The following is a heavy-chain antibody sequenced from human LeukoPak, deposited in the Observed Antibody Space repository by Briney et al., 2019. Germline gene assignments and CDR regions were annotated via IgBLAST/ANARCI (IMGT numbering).Heavy chain of an antibody. D-gene: IGHD7-27*01. V-gene: IGHV1-18*01. J-gene: IGHJ4*02. Sequence: EASVKVSCKASGYTFTSYGISWVRQAPGQGLEWMGWISAYNGNTNYAQKLQGRVTMNTDTSTSTAYMELRSLRSDDTAVYDCAIVTGELRKVGDYWGQGTLVTVSS. CDR3: AIVTGELRKVGDY. CDR1: GYTFTSYG. CDR2: ISAYNGNT.